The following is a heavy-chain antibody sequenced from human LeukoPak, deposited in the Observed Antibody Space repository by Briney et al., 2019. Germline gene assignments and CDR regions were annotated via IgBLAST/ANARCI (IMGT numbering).Heavy chain of an antibody. V-gene: IGHV1-2*04. Sequence: APVKVSCKASGYTFTGYYMHWVRQAPGQGLEWMGWINPNSGGTNYAQKFQGWVTMTRDTSISTAYMELSRLRSDDTAVYYCASSSGSYYNPLDYWGQGTLVTVSS. D-gene: IGHD3-10*01. CDR3: ASSSGSYYNPLDY. J-gene: IGHJ4*02. CDR2: INPNSGGT. CDR1: GYTFTGYY.